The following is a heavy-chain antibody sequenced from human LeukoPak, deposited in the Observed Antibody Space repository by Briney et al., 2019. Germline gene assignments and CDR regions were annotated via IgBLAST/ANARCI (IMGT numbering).Heavy chain of an antibody. Sequence: GGSLRLSCAASGFTLSSYWMHWVRQGPGTGLVWVSRINIEGTYTNYADSVKGRFTISRDNAKSTLYLQMNSLRAEATAVYFCVKDDGNYGIDYWGPGTLVTVSS. CDR2: INIEGTYT. CDR3: VKDDGNYGIDY. V-gene: IGHV3-74*01. CDR1: GFTLSSYW. D-gene: IGHD1-7*01. J-gene: IGHJ4*02.